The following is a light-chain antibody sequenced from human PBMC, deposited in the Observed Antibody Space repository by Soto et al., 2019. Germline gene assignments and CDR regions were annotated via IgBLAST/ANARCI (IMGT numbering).Light chain of an antibody. CDR1: STNVGSSNF. V-gene: IGLV2-23*01. CDR2: DGS. Sequence: QSALTQPASVSGSPGQSITISCTGTSTNVGSSNFVSWYQQYPGKAPRLVIYDGSKRPSGVSIRFSGSKSGNTGSLTISGLHTEDEADYYCCSYAGTNTWVFGGGTKLTVL. J-gene: IGLJ2*01. CDR3: CSYAGTNTWV.